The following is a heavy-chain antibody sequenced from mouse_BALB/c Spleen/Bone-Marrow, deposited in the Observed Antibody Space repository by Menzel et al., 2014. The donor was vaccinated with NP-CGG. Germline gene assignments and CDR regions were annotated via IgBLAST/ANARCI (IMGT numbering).Heavy chain of an antibody. V-gene: IGHV7-3*02. CDR3: ARVTTAWFAY. J-gene: IGHJ3*01. Sequence: EVMLVESGGGLVQPGGSLRLSCAPSGFTFTDYYMSWVRQPPGKALEWLGFIRNKANGYTTEYSASVKGRFTISRDNSQSILYLQMNTLRAEDSATYYCARVTTAWFAYWGQGTLVTVSA. CDR1: GFTFTDYY. D-gene: IGHD1-1*01. CDR2: IRNKANGYTT.